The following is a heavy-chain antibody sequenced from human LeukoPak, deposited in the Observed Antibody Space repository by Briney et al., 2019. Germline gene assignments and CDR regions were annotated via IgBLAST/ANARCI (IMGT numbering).Heavy chain of an antibody. D-gene: IGHD1-26*01. CDR1: GFTFSTYA. J-gene: IGHJ4*02. V-gene: IGHV3-30-3*01. CDR2: ISYDGSNK. Sequence: GGSLRLSCAASGFTFSTYAMHWVRQAPGKGLEWMAVISYDGSNKYYADSVKGRFTISRDNSKNTLYLQMNSLRAEDTAVYYCASGSGSYASSVFDYWGQGTLVTVSS. CDR3: ASGSGSYASSVFDY.